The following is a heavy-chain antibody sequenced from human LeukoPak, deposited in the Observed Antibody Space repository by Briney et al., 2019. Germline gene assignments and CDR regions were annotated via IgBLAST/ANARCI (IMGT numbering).Heavy chain of an antibody. D-gene: IGHD3-3*01. Sequence: PGGSLRLSCAASGFTFSSCGMHWVRQAPGKGLEWVAFIRYHGSDKYYADSVKGRFTISRDNSKNTLYLQMNSLRAEDTALYYCAKVIYYDFWSRSHFDYWGQGTLVTVSS. CDR2: IRYHGSDK. V-gene: IGHV3-30*02. CDR1: GFTFSSCG. J-gene: IGHJ4*02. CDR3: AKVIYYDFWSRSHFDY.